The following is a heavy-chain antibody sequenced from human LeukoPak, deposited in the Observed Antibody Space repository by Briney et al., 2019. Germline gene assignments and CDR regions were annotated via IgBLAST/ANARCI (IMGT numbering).Heavy chain of an antibody. CDR2: MNPNSGNT. J-gene: IGHJ6*02. CDR3: ARGIVVVPAGYYYYGMDV. CDR1: GYTFTSYD. D-gene: IGHD2-2*01. Sequence: ASVKVSCKASGYTFTSYDINWVRQATGQGLEWMGWMNPNSGNTGYAQKFQGRVTMTRNTSMSTAYMELSSLRSEDTAVYYCARGIVVVPAGYYYYGMDVWGQGTTVTVSS. V-gene: IGHV1-8*01.